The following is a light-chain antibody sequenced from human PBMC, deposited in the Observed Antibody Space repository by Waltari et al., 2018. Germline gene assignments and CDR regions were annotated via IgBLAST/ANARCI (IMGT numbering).Light chain of an antibody. CDR3: CSYAGSYTWV. J-gene: IGLJ1*01. V-gene: IGLV2-11*01. CDR1: SSDVGGYNY. Sequence: QSALTQPRSVSGSPGQSVTISCTGTSSDVGGYNYVSWYQQHPDKAPKLMIYDVSKRPSEVPDRFSCSKSGNTASLSISGLQAEDEADYYCCSYAGSYTWVFGTGTKVTVL. CDR2: DVS.